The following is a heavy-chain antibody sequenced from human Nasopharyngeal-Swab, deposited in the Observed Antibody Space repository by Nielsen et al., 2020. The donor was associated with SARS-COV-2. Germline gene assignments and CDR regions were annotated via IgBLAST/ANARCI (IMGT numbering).Heavy chain of an antibody. V-gene: IGHV3-7*05. CDR3: AREKDFWGGSHYFYMDV. Sequence: GGSLRLSCAASGSTFSIYWMTWVRQAPGRGLEWVSNMNEDGSEKNYVDSVKGRFTISRDNAKNLLYLQMNSLRAEDTAVYYCAREKDFWGGSHYFYMDVWGKGTTVTVSS. CDR1: GSTFSIYW. J-gene: IGHJ6*03. CDR2: MNEDGSEK. D-gene: IGHD3-3*01.